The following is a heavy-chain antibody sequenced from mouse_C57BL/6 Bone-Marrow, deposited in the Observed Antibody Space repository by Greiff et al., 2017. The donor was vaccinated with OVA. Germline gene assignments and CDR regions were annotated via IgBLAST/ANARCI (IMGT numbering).Heavy chain of an antibody. CDR1: GFTFSDYY. CDR3: AGQGPSAVVDRYFDY. V-gene: IGHV5-12*01. J-gene: IGHJ2*01. Sequence: EVQLVESGGGLVQPGGSLKLSCAASGFTFSDYYMYWVRQTPEKRLEWVAYISNGGGSTYYPDTVKGRFTISRDNAKNTLYLQMSRLTSEDTAMYYGAGQGPSAVVDRYFDYWGQGTTLTVSS. D-gene: IGHD1-1*01. CDR2: ISNGGGST.